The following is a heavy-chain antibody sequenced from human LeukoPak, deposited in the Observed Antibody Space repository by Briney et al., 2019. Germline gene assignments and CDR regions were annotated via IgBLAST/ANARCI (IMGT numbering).Heavy chain of an antibody. J-gene: IGHJ4*02. V-gene: IGHV4-39*01. CDR2: IYYTGTT. CDR1: GGSISSTSDH. D-gene: IGHD6-19*01. CDR3: AMYRSASGAC. Sequence: SETLSLTCTVSGGSISSTSDHWGRIRQPPEKGLEWIGTIYYTGTTYYNPSLKSRLTISVDTSKNQFSLKLNSVTAADTAVYYCAMYRSASGACWGQGTLVTVSS.